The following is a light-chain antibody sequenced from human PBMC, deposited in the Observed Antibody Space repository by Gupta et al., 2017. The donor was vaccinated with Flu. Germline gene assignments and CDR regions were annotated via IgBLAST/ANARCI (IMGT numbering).Light chain of an antibody. Sequence: DIVMTQSPDSLAVSLGERATIKCKSSQSVLYSSNNRNYLAWYQQKPGQPPKLVLYWASTRESGVPDRFSGSGSGTDFTLTISSLQAEDVAVYYCQQYYNFPPTFGRGTRLEIK. CDR2: WAS. CDR1: QSVLYSSNNRNY. CDR3: QQYYNFPPT. V-gene: IGKV4-1*01. J-gene: IGKJ2*01.